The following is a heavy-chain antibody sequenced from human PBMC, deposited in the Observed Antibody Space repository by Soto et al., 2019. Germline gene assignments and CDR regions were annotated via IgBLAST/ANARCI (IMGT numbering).Heavy chain of an antibody. CDR3: ATCQLGEFYYAMDI. CDR2: IYDSGNT. CDR1: GDSITTYKW. D-gene: IGHD7-27*01. Sequence: PSETLSLTCGVSGDSITTYKWWTWVRQTPGKGLEWIGEIYDSGNTRYNPSLKSRVTISKDTSKNELSLKLNSVTVADTAVYYCATCQLGEFYYAMDIWGLGTTVTVSS. J-gene: IGHJ6*02. V-gene: IGHV4-4*02.